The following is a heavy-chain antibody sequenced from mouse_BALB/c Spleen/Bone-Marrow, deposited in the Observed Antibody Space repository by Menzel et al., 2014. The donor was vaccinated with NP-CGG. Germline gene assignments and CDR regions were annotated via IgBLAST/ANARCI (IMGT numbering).Heavy chain of an antibody. Sequence: EVKVVESGGGLVKPGGSLKLSCAASGFTFSNYAMSWVRQSPEKRLEWVAEISSGGSYTYYPDTVTGRFTISRDNAKKTLYLEMSSLRSEDTAMYYCARDGGGYLSWFAYWGQGTLVTVSA. CDR3: ARDGGGYLSWFAY. J-gene: IGHJ3*01. D-gene: IGHD2-2*01. CDR1: GFTFSNYA. CDR2: ISSGGSYT. V-gene: IGHV5-9-4*01.